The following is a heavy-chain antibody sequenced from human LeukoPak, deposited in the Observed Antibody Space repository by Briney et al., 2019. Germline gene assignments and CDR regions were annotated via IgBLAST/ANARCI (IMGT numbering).Heavy chain of an antibody. D-gene: IGHD2-15*01. CDR3: ARVRDHDSPDY. CDR1: GYTFTGFY. J-gene: IGHJ4*02. Sequence: ASVKVSCKASGYTFTGFYMHWVRQAPGQGLEWMGWINPNSGGTNYAQNFQGRVTMTRDTSISTAYMELSRLRSDDTAVYYCARVRDHDSPDYWGQGTLVTVSS. CDR2: INPNSGGT. V-gene: IGHV1-2*02.